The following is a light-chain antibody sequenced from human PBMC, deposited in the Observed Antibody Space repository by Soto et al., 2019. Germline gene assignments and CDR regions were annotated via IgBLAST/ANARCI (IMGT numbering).Light chain of an antibody. CDR1: QSVLYSSNNKNY. CDR3: QQYYSTPPT. V-gene: IGKV4-1*01. J-gene: IGKJ1*01. Sequence: DIVMTQSPDSLAVSLGERATINCKSGQSVLYSSNNKNYLAWYQQKPGQPPKPLIYWASTRESGVPDRFSGSGSGTDFTLTISSLQAEDVAVYYCQQYYSTPPTFGQGTKVDIK. CDR2: WAS.